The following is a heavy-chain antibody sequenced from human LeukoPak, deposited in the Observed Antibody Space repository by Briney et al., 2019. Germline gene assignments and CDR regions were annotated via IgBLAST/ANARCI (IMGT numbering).Heavy chain of an antibody. CDR1: GYSFNNYA. V-gene: IGHV1-3*01. J-gene: IGHJ4*02. CDR3: ARSIWYNRQYYFDY. Sequence: ASVKVSCKASGYSFNNYAMQWVRQDPGQRLEWMGWINCGNGKTKYSEKFQGTVTITRDTSATTAYMDLSSLRSEDTAVYYCARSIWYNRQYYFDYWGQGTLVTVSS. D-gene: IGHD6-13*01. CDR2: INCGNGKT.